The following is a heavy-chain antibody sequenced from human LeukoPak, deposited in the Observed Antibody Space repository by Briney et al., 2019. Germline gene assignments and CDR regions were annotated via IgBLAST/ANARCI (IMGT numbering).Heavy chain of an antibody. CDR3: AKDYLPLGRWLLLRGYFDY. V-gene: IGHV3-33*06. D-gene: IGHD3-22*01. Sequence: GRSLRLSCAASGFTFSSYGMHWVRQAPGKGLEWVAVIWYDGSNKYYADSVKGRFTISRDNSKNTLYLQMNSLRAEDTAVYYCAKDYLPLGRWLLLRGYFDYWGQGTLVTVSS. CDR1: GFTFSSYG. CDR2: IWYDGSNK. J-gene: IGHJ4*02.